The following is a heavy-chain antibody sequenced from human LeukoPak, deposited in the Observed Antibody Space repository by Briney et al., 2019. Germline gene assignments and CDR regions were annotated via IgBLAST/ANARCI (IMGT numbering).Heavy chain of an antibody. V-gene: IGHV4-59*08. CDR2: IYYGGST. J-gene: IGHJ4*02. CDR3: ARGGEWASSSWYYFDY. Sequence: SETLSLTCTVSGGSISSYYWSWIRQPPGKGLEWIGYIYYGGSTNYNPSLKSRVTISVDTSKNQFSLKLSSVTAADTAVYYCARGGEWASSSWYYFDYWGQGTLVTVSS. CDR1: GGSISSYY. D-gene: IGHD6-13*01.